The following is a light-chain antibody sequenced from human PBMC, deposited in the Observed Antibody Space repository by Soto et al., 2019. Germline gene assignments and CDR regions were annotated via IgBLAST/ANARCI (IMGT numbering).Light chain of an antibody. Sequence: EIVMTQSPATLSVSPGERATLSCRASQSVSSNLAWYHQKPGQAPRLLISGASTRATDIPARFSGSGSGTEFTLTISSLQSEDFAVYYCQQYNNWPRTFGQGTKVDI. CDR1: QSVSSN. V-gene: IGKV3-15*01. J-gene: IGKJ1*01. CDR2: GAS. CDR3: QQYNNWPRT.